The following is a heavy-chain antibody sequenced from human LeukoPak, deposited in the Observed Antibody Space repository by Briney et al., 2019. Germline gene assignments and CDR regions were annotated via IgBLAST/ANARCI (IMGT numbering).Heavy chain of an antibody. Sequence: PSETLSLTCTVSGGSISSYYWSWIRQPAGKGLEWIGRIYTSGSTNYNPSLKSRVTISVDKSKNQFSLKLSSVTAADTAVYYCASTISVAGSTHFDYWGQGTLVTVSS. J-gene: IGHJ4*02. CDR2: IYTSGST. V-gene: IGHV4-4*07. CDR1: GGSISSYY. CDR3: ASTISVAGSTHFDY. D-gene: IGHD6-19*01.